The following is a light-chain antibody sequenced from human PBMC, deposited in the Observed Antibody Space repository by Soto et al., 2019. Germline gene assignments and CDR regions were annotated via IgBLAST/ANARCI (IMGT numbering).Light chain of an antibody. J-gene: IGLJ3*02. CDR3: APWDDSLNGPV. Sequence: QAVVTQPSSASGTPGQRVTISCSGSDSNIGSNTVNWYQQLPGAAPRLLIYANNQRPSGVPDRFSGSKSGTSASLAISGLQSDDEATYYCAPWDDSLNGPVFGGGTQLTVL. V-gene: IGLV1-44*01. CDR1: DSNIGSNT. CDR2: ANN.